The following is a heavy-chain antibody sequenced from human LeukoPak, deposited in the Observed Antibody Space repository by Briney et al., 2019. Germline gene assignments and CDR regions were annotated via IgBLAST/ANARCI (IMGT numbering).Heavy chain of an antibody. CDR1: GFTFRNSA. V-gene: IGHV3-23*01. CDR2: FTGGDGSA. D-gene: IGHD1-26*01. J-gene: IGHJ4*02. Sequence: GGSLRLSCAASGFTFRNSAMSWVRQAPGKGLEWVSTFTGGDGSAYYADSVKGRFTISRDNSKNLVYLQMNSLTAEDTAVYYCARTVGNRPDCWGQGTLVTVSS. CDR3: ARTVGNRPDC.